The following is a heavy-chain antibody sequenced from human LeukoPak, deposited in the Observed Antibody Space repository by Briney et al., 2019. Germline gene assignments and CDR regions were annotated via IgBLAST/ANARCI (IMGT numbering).Heavy chain of an antibody. Sequence: ASVKVSCKASGYTFTGYYMHWVRQAPGQGLEWMGWINPNSGGTNYAQKFQGRVTMTRDTSISTAYMELSRLRSDDPAVDYFARGGGVRGVIMGYWGQGTLVTVSS. V-gene: IGHV1-2*02. CDR1: GYTFTGYY. CDR2: INPNSGGT. D-gene: IGHD3-10*01. J-gene: IGHJ4*02. CDR3: ARGGGVRGVIMGY.